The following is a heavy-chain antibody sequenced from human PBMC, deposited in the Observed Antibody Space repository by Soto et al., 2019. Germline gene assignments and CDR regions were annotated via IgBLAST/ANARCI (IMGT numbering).Heavy chain of an antibody. CDR3: ARQASYDFWDGRFYYNSYMDV. CDR1: GFTVSSNY. CDR2: IYSGGST. V-gene: IGHV3-53*04. D-gene: IGHD3-3*01. J-gene: IGHJ6*03. Sequence: GGSLRLSCAASGFTVSSNYMSWVRQAPGKGLEWVSVIYSGGSTYYADSVKGRFTISRHNSKNTLYLQMNSLRAEDTAVYYCARQASYDFWDGRFYYNSYMDVWGKGTPVTVS.